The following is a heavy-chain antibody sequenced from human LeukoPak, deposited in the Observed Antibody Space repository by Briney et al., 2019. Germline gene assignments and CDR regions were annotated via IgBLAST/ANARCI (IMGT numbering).Heavy chain of an antibody. J-gene: IGHJ4*02. Sequence: GESLKISCKASGYSFTSYWIGWVRQMPGKGLEWMGIIDPSDSETRYTPSFQGQVTISVDKSLTTAYLQWNSLKAPDTAMYYCARQTAMGRSGDYWGQGTLVTVSP. V-gene: IGHV5-51*01. D-gene: IGHD5-18*01. CDR1: GYSFTSYW. CDR2: IDPSDSET. CDR3: ARQTAMGRSGDY.